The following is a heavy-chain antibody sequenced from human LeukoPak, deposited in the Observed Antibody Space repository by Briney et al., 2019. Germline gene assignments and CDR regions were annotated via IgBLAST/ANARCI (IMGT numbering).Heavy chain of an antibody. V-gene: IGHV3-53*01. D-gene: IGHD3-10*01. CDR1: GFTVSGNY. CDR2: IYSGGNR. J-gene: IGHJ4*02. CDR3: ARAPPYYYGSGSYYDY. Sequence: GGSLRLSCAASGFTVSGNYMSWVRQAPGKGLEWVSVIYSGGNRYYADSVEGRFTISRDNSKNTLYLQMNSLRAEDTAVYYCARAPPYYYGSGSYYDYWGQGTLVTVSS.